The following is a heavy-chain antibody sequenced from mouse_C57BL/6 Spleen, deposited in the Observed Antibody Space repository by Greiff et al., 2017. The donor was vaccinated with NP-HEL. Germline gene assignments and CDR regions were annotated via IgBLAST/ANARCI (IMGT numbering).Heavy chain of an antibody. V-gene: IGHV1-39*01. CDR2: INPNYGTT. Sequence: EVKLMESGPELVKPGASVKISCKASGYSFTDYNMNWVKQSNGKSLEWIGVINPNYGTTSYNQKFKGKATLTVDQSSSTAYMQLNSLTSEDSAVYYCARRGYEGYAMDYWGQGTSVTVSS. CDR1: GYSFTDYN. D-gene: IGHD2-3*01. J-gene: IGHJ4*01. CDR3: ARRGYEGYAMDY.